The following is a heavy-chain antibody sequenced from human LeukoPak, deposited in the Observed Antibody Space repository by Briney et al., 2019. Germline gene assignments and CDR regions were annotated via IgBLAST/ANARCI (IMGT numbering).Heavy chain of an antibody. V-gene: IGHV4-38-2*02. CDR3: ARDFDSSGDYRYNWFDP. D-gene: IGHD3-22*01. J-gene: IGHJ5*02. CDR2: IYHSGST. Sequence: SETLSLTCTVSGYSISSGYYWGWIRQPPGQGLEWIGSIYHSGSTYYNPSLKSRVTISVDTSKNQFSLKLSSVTAADTAVYYCARDFDSSGDYRYNWFDPWGQGTLVTVSS. CDR1: GYSISSGYY.